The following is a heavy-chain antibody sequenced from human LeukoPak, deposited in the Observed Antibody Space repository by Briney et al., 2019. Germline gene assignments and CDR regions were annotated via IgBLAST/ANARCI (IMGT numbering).Heavy chain of an antibody. CDR2: ISSSGSTI. Sequence: GSLRLSCAASRFAFSTYGMHWVRQAPGKGLEWVSYISSSGSTIYYADSVKGRFTISRDNAKNSLYLQMNSLRAEDTAVYYCARHNYGIDYWGQGTLVTVSS. D-gene: IGHD4-17*01. CDR3: ARHNYGIDY. CDR1: RFAFSTYG. J-gene: IGHJ4*02. V-gene: IGHV3-48*04.